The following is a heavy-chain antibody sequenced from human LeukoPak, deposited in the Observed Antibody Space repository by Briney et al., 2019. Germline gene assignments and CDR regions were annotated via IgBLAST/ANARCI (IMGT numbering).Heavy chain of an antibody. V-gene: IGHV4-39*01. D-gene: IGHD5-12*01. J-gene: IGHJ4*02. CDR3: ARRRIVATLDY. CDR1: GDSISSSSYY. CDR2: IFYSGTT. Sequence: SETLSLTCTVSGDSISSSSYYWAWIRQPPGKGLEWIGSIFYSGTTFYNPSFKSRVTISVDTSKNQFSLKLSSVTAADTAVYYCARRRIVATLDYWGQGTLVTVSS.